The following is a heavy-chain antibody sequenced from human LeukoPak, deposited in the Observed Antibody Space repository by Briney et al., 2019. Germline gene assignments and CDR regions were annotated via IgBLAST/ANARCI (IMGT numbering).Heavy chain of an antibody. CDR2: INHSGST. V-gene: IGHV4-34*01. CDR3: ARRVQLWLPSWFDP. D-gene: IGHD5-18*01. J-gene: IGHJ5*02. Sequence: GSLRLSCAASGFTFSSYSMNWVRQAPGKGLEWIGEINHSGSTNYNPSLKSRVTISVDTSKNQFSLKLSSVTAADTAVYYCARRVQLWLPSWFDPWGQGTLVTVSS. CDR1: GFTFSSYS.